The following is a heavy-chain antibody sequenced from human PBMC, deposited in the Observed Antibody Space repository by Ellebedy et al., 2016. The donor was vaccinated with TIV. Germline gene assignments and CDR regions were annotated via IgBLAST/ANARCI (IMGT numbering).Heavy chain of an antibody. CDR1: GGSISSYY. J-gene: IGHJ5*02. Sequence: SETLSLXCTVSGGSISSYYWSWIRQPPGKGLEWIGYIYYSGSTNYNPSLKSRVTISVDTSKNQFSLKLSSVTAADTAVYYCAREEPPWGWFDPWGQGTLVTVSS. V-gene: IGHV4-59*01. D-gene: IGHD3-16*01. CDR3: AREEPPWGWFDP. CDR2: IYYSGST.